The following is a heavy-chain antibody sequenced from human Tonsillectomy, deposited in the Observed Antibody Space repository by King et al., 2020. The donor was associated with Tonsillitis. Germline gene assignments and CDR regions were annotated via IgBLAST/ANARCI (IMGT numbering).Heavy chain of an antibody. V-gene: IGHV4-34*01. CDR1: GGSLSGYY. CDR3: ARGPSAIFGVILVPPTYFDY. CDR2: ISHSGST. J-gene: IGHJ4*02. D-gene: IGHD3-3*01. Sequence: VQLQQWGAGLLKPSETLSLTCAVYGGSLSGYYWSRIRQSPGKGLEWIGQISHSGSTNCKPSLKSRVSISLDTSKNQFSLKLTSVTAADTAVYYCARGPSAIFGVILVPPTYFDYWGQGTLVTVSS.